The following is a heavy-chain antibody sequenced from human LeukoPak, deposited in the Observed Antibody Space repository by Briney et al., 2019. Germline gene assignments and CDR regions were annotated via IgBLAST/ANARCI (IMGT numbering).Heavy chain of an antibody. CDR3: GKGSCHGWNSDDY. D-gene: IGHD4-23*01. CDR1: GFTFSSYA. V-gene: IGHV3-23*01. J-gene: IGHJ4*03. Sequence: GGSLRLSCAASGFTFSSYAMNWVRQAPGKGLEWVSGISGSGGSTYYADSVKGRFTISRDNSKNTMYLQMNSLRAEDTAVYYCGKGSCHGWNSDDYRGQGTLVHGSS. CDR2: ISGSGGST.